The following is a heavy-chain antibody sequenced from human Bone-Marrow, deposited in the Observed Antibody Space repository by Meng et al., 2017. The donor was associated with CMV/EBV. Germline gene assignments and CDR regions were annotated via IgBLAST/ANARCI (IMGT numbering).Heavy chain of an antibody. J-gene: IGHJ5*02. CDR3: ARCLIRWFDP. D-gene: IGHD5/OR15-5a*01. CDR2: IYYSGST. Sequence: TCTVSGGSIRGGGYYWSWIRQHPGKGLEWIGYIYYSGSTYYNPSLKSRVTISVDTSKNQFSLKLSSVTAADTAVYYCARCLIRWFDPWGQGTLVTVSS. V-gene: IGHV4-31*03. CDR1: GGSIRGGGYY.